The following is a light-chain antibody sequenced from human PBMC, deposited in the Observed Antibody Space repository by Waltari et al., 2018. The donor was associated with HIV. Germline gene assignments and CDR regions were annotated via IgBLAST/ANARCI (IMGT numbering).Light chain of an antibody. CDR3: SSLTNSATLSVL. CDR2: GVS. CDR1: SSDIGYYNY. Sequence: QFALTQPASVSGSPGQSITISCTGSSSDIGYYNYVSWYQQHPGKAPKLIIYGVSNRPSGIYSRFSGSKSGNTASLTISGLQAEDEADYFCSSLTNSATLSVLFGGGTQLTVL. J-gene: IGLJ3*02. V-gene: IGLV2-14*01.